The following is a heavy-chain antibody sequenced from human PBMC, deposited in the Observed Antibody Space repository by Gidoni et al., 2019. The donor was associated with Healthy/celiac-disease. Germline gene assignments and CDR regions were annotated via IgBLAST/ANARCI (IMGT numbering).Heavy chain of an antibody. CDR2: IIPICGTA. D-gene: IGHD3-22*01. V-gene: IGHV1-69*01. Sequence: QVQLVQSGAEVKKPGSSVKVSCKASGGTFSSYAISWVRQAPGQGLEWMGGIIPICGTANYAQKFQGRVTITADESTSTAYMELSSLRSEDTAVYYCASQIHYYDSSGYYPTPFDYWGQGTLVTVSS. CDR1: GGTFSSYA. CDR3: ASQIHYYDSSGYYPTPFDY. J-gene: IGHJ4*02.